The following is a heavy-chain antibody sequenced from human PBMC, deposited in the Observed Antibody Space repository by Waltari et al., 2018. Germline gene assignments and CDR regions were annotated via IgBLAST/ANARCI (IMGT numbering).Heavy chain of an antibody. CDR2: IYPGDSDS. CDR3: ARLEVMATGKYSFDY. Sequence: EVQLVQSGAEVKKPGESLKISCKGSGYSFNSYWIGWVRQMPGKGLEWMAIIYPGDSDSTYSPPFQGQVTISVDKSINTAYLQWNNLKTSDSAIYYCARLEVMATGKYSFDYWGQGTLVTVSS. J-gene: IGHJ4*02. D-gene: IGHD2-21*01. V-gene: IGHV5-51*01. CDR1: GYSFNSYW.